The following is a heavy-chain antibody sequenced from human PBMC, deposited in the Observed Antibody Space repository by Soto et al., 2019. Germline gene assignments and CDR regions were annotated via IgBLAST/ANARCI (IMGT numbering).Heavy chain of an antibody. V-gene: IGHV3-30-3*01. D-gene: IGHD6-19*01. J-gene: IGHJ5*02. CDR2: ISYDGSNK. CDR3: ARDSSLIAVAGTGWFDP. Sequence: QVQLVESGGGVVQPGRSLRLSCAASGFTFSSYAMHWVRQAPGKGLEWVAVISYDGSNKYYADSVKGRFTISRDNSKNTLSLQMNSLRAEDTAVYYCARDSSLIAVAGTGWFDPWGQGTLVTVSS. CDR1: GFTFSSYA.